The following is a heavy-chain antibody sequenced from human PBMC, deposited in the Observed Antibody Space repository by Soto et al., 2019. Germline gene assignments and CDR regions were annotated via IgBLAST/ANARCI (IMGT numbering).Heavy chain of an antibody. CDR2: IKSDGTMT. J-gene: IGHJ5*02. V-gene: IGHV3-74*03. CDR3: ARSDWFDP. CDR1: AFSFSGYW. Sequence: EVRLVESGGGLVQPGGSLRLSCAASAFSFSGYWMHWVHQAPGKGLVWVSRIKSDGTMTMDADSVKGRFTTSRDNAKNTLYLQMNSLREEDTAVYYCARSDWFDPWGQGTLVIVSS.